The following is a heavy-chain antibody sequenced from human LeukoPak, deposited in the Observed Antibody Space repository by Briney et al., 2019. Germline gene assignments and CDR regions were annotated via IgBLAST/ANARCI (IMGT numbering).Heavy chain of an antibody. CDR2: MYYSGNT. J-gene: IGHJ5*02. D-gene: IGHD4-17*01. CDR3: ASGDYATKWLGP. CDR1: GGSISSSSYY. Sequence: KSSGTLSLTCTVSGGSISSSSYYWGWIRQPPGKGLEWIGSMYYSGNTYYNPSLKSRVTISIDTSKNQFSLKLSSVTAAETAVYYCASGDYATKWLGPWGQGTLVTVSS. V-gene: IGHV4-39*01.